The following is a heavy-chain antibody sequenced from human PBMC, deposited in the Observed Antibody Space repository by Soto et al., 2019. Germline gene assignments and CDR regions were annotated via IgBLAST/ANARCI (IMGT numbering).Heavy chain of an antibody. V-gene: IGHV4-34*01. CDR2: INHSGST. J-gene: IGHJ4*02. D-gene: IGHD2-15*01. CDR3: ARVYCSGGSCYYFDY. Sequence: SETLSLTCAVYGGSFSGYYWSWIRQPPGKGLEWIGEINHSGSTNYNPSLKSRVTISVDTSKNQFSLKLSSVTAADTAVYYCARVYCSGGSCYYFDYWGQGTLVTVSS. CDR1: GGSFSGYY.